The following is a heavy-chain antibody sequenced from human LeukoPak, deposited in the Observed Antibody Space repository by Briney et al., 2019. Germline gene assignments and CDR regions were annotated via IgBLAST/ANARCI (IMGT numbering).Heavy chain of an antibody. V-gene: IGHV4-4*07. Sequence: ASEPLPLTCTVSGASISNYYWTWIRQPAGKGLEWIGRLYIGRSTDYNPSLKSRVTMSVDTSNNQFSLKVTSVTAADTAIYYCARESRVFIGDGYYLDSWGPGTLVTVSP. D-gene: IGHD3-3*01. CDR1: GASISNYY. CDR2: LYIGRST. J-gene: IGHJ4*02. CDR3: ARESRVFIGDGYYLDS.